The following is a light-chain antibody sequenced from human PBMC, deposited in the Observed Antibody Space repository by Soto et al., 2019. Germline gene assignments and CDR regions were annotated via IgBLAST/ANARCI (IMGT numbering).Light chain of an antibody. V-gene: IGKV3-20*01. Sequence: DIVVTQSPATLSASPGERVTLSCRASQTISSSYLAWYQHKPGQAPRLLIHGATGRATGIADRFTASGSETDFILTISRLEPEDFAVYYCQHYRTFGQGTKADI. CDR2: GAT. CDR3: QHYRT. J-gene: IGKJ1*01. CDR1: QTISSSY.